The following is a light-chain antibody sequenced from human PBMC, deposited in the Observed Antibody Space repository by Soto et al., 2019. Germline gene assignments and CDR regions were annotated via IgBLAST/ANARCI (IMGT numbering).Light chain of an antibody. Sequence: DIQMTQSPSTLSASVGDRVTITCRASQSISSWLAWYQQKTCNAPKVLIYDASSLESGVPSRFSGSGSGTEFTLTISSLQPDDFATYYCQQYKTYSLYTFGQGTKLEIK. V-gene: IGKV1-5*01. CDR1: QSISSW. CDR2: DAS. J-gene: IGKJ2*01. CDR3: QQYKTYSLYT.